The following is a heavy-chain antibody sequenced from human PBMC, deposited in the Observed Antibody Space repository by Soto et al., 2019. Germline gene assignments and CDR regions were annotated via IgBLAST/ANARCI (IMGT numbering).Heavy chain of an antibody. CDR3: TTDGSFGGVVVAFHL. D-gene: IGHD3-10*01. CDR2: IKSKAAGGAI. CDR1: GFSFRDAW. J-gene: IGHJ3*01. Sequence: EVQMVESGGGLVKPGGSLRLSCEVSGFSFRDAWMNWVRQAPGKGLEWVGRIKSKAAGGAIDYAAPVKDRFTISRDDSKDTLYLQINSLKTEDTAMYYCTTDGSFGGVVVAFHLWGQGTMLSVSS. V-gene: IGHV3-15*07.